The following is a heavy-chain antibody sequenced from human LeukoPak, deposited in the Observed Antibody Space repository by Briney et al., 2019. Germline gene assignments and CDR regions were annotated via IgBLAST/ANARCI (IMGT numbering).Heavy chain of an antibody. CDR1: GFTFSSYS. CDR2: ISSSSSYI. J-gene: IGHJ3*02. CDR3: AREMSYDRNAFDI. D-gene: IGHD3-22*01. V-gene: IGHV3-21*01. Sequence: GGSLRLSCAASGFTFSSYSMDWVRQAPGKGLEWVSSISSSSSYIYYADSVKGRFTISRDNAKNSLYLQMNSLRAEDTAVYYCAREMSYDRNAFDIWGQGTMVTVSS.